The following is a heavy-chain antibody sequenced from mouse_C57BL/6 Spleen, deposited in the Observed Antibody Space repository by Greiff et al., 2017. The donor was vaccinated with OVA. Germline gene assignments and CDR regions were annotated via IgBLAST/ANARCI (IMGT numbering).Heavy chain of an antibody. CDR1: GFNIKDYY. Sequence: EVQLQQSGAELVRPGASVKLSCTASGFNIKDYYMHWVKQRPEQGLEWIGRIDPEDGDTEYAPKFQGKATMTADTSSNTAYLQLSSLTSEDTAVYYCTSSGAYYSNYGFAYWGQGTLVTVSA. D-gene: IGHD2-5*01. CDR2: IDPEDGDT. CDR3: TSSGAYYSNYGFAY. J-gene: IGHJ3*01. V-gene: IGHV14-1*01.